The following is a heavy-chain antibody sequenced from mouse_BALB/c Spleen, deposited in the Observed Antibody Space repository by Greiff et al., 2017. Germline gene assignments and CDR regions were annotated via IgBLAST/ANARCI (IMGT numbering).Heavy chain of an antibody. V-gene: IGHV1-77*01. D-gene: IGHD2-2*01. J-gene: IGHJ4*01. CDR3: ARWKGYRAMDY. Sequence: VKLMESGAELARPGASVKLSCKASGYTFTDYYINWVKQRTGQGLEWIGEIYPGSGNTYYNEKFKGKATLTADKSSSTAYMQLSSLTSEDSAVYFCARWKGYRAMDYWGQGTSVTVSA. CDR2: IYPGSGNT. CDR1: GYTFTDYY.